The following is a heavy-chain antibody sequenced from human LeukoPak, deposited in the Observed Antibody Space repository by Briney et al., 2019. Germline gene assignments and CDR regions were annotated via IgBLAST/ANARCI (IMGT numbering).Heavy chain of an antibody. CDR3: AKVPNMVATGGSDY. V-gene: IGHV3-23*01. CDR2: ISGSGGST. J-gene: IGHJ4*02. D-gene: IGHD5-12*01. CDR1: GFTFSSYG. Sequence: GGSLRLSCAASGFTFSSYGMHWVRQAPGKGLEWVSAISGSGGSTYYADSVKGRFTLSRDNSKNTLYLQMNSLRAEDTAVYYCAKVPNMVATGGSDYWGQGTLVTVSS.